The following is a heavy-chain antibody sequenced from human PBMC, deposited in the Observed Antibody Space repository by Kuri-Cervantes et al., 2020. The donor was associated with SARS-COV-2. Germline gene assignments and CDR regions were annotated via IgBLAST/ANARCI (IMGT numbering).Heavy chain of an antibody. Sequence: LSLTCAASGFTFSSYGMHWVRQAPGKGLEWVAVIWYDGSNKYYADSVKGRFTISRNNSKNTLYLQMNGLRAEDTAVYYCAKDTSIVATNFYFDYWGQGTLVTVSS. CDR1: GFTFSSYG. CDR2: IWYDGSNK. D-gene: IGHD5-12*01. V-gene: IGHV3-33*06. J-gene: IGHJ4*02. CDR3: AKDTSIVATNFYFDY.